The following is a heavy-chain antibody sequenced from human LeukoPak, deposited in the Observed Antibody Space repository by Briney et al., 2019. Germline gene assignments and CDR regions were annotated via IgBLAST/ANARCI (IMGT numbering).Heavy chain of an antibody. CDR2: IYPGDSDT. CDR3: ARQIVVVPADLNYYYYYMDV. Sequence: GESLKISCKGSGYSFTSYWIGWVRQMPGKGLEWMGIIYPGDSDTRYSPSFQGQVTISADKSISTAYLQWSSLKASDTAMYYCARQIVVVPADLNYYYYYMDVWGEGTTVTGSS. CDR1: GYSFTSYW. V-gene: IGHV5-51*01. D-gene: IGHD2-2*01. J-gene: IGHJ6*03.